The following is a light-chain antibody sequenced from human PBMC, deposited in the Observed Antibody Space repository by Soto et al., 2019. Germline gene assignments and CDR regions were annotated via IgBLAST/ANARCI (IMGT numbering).Light chain of an antibody. J-gene: IGLJ1*01. CDR1: SSDVGGYNY. Sequence: GLTQRRSASEAPGLSFTFYYTGTSSDVGGYNYVSWYQQHPGKAPKLMIYEVSKRPSGVPDRFSGSKSGNTASLTVSGLQAEDEADYYCSSYAGIFYVFGAGTKVTVL. V-gene: IGLV2-8*01. CDR3: SSYAGIFYV. CDR2: EVS.